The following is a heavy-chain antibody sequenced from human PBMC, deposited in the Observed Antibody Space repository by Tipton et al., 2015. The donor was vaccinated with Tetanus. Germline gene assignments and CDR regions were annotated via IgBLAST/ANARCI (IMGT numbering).Heavy chain of an antibody. CDR1: EFSFNNFG. J-gene: IGHJ4*02. CDR3: ARGLCTSSSCPKHYFDY. CDR2: ISYSSTSK. Sequence: SLRLSCAGSEFSFNNFGMNWVRQAPGKGLEWVSYISYSSTSKYYADSVKGRFTISRDNAKNSLLLQMNSLRDEDTAVYYCARGLCTSSSCPKHYFDYWGQGTLVTVSS. V-gene: IGHV3-48*02. D-gene: IGHD2-2*01.